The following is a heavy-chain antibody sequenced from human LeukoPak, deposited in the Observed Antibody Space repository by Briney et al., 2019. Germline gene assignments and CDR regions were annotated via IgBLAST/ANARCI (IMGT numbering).Heavy chain of an antibody. J-gene: IGHJ4*02. CDR1: GGSISSYY. CDR2: IYYSGST. V-gene: IGHV4-59*01. Sequence: SETLSPTCTVSGGSISSYYWSWIRQPPGKGLEWIGYIYYSGSTNYNPSLKSRVTISVDTSKNQFSLKLSSVTAADTAVYYCASGNVDTAMVTSDYWGQGTLVTVSS. CDR3: ASGNVDTAMVTSDY. D-gene: IGHD5-18*01.